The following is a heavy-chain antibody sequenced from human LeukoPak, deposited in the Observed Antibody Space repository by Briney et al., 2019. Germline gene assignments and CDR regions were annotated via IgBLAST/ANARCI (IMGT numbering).Heavy chain of an antibody. CDR1: GGSFSPYY. CDR3: ARGGFYCGGDCYVDY. J-gene: IGHJ4*02. D-gene: IGHD2-21*02. V-gene: IGHV4-34*01. CDR2: INHSGST. Sequence: SETLSLTCAVYGGSFSPYYWSWIRQPPGKGLEWIGEINHSGSTNYNPSLKSRVTTSVDTSKNQFSLRLSSVTAADTAVYYCARGGFYCGGDCYVDYWGQGTLVTVSS.